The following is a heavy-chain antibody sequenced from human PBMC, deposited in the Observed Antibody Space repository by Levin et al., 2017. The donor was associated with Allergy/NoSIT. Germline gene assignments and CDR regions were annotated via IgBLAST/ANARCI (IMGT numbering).Heavy chain of an antibody. D-gene: IGHD2-8*02. Sequence: PGGSLRLSCVASGFTFSDYAMHWARQAPGRGLEWVAVISYNGNIKYNADSVQGRFTISRSNSNNTLHLQMISLRVEDTGVYYCAREYWTYTGTSDGTDVWGQGTTVTVSS. CDR3: AREYWTYTGTSDGTDV. V-gene: IGHV3-30*04. CDR1: GFTFSDYA. CDR2: ISYNGNIK. J-gene: IGHJ6*02.